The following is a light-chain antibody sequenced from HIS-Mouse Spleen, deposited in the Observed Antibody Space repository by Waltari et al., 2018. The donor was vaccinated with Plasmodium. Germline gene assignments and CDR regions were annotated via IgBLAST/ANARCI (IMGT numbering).Light chain of an antibody. CDR3: QAWDSSTVV. CDR1: KTREKY. V-gene: IGLV3-1*01. J-gene: IGLJ2*01. CDR2: QDS. Sequence: SYELTQPPTVSVSPGQTVRITCSGVKTREKYACWYQQKPGQSPVLVIYQDSKRPSGIPERFSGSNSGNTATLTISGTQAMDEADYYCQAWDSSTVVFGGGTKLTVL.